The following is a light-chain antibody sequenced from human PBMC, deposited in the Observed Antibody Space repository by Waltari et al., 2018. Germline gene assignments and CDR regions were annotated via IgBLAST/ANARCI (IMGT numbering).Light chain of an antibody. CDR3: QNHERLPAT. CDR1: QNIGRY. J-gene: IGKJ1*01. V-gene: IGKV3-20*01. CDR2: GAS. Sequence: EVVLTQSPGTLSLSPGETATLSCRASQNIGRYLVWYQQKSGQAPRRLIYGASTRATGIPDRFSGSGSGTDFSLTISRLEAEDFAVYYCQNHERLPATFGQGTKVEIK.